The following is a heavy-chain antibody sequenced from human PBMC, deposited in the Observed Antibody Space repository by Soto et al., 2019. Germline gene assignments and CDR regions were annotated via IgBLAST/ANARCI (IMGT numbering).Heavy chain of an antibody. Sequence: GGSLRLSSAASGFTFSSYSMSWVRQAPGKGLEWVSAISGSGGSTYYADSVKGRFTISRDNSKNTLYLQMNSLRAEDTAVYYCARDSYDFWSGYEDYFDYWGQGTLVTVSS. D-gene: IGHD3-3*01. V-gene: IGHV3-23*01. CDR1: GFTFSSYS. J-gene: IGHJ4*02. CDR2: ISGSGGST. CDR3: ARDSYDFWSGYEDYFDY.